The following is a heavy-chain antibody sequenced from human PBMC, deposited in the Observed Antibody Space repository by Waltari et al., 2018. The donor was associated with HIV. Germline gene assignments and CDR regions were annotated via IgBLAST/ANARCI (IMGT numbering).Heavy chain of an antibody. CDR3: ARGVPAATDWFDP. CDR1: GGSISSGSYY. D-gene: IGHD2-2*01. V-gene: IGHV4-61*02. CDR2: IYISGST. J-gene: IGHJ5*02. Sequence: QVPLQESGPGLVKPSQTMSLTCTVPGGSISSGSYYWSWIRQPAGKGLEWIGRIYISGSTNYNPALKSRVTISVDTSKNHFSLKLSSVTAADTAVYYCARGVPAATDWFDPWGQGTLVTVSS.